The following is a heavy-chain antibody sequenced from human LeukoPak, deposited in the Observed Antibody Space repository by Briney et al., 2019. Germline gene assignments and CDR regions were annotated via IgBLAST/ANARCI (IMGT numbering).Heavy chain of an antibody. CDR3: AKDLVMYSSGWYLLNYYYYYMDV. D-gene: IGHD6-19*01. CDR1: GFTFSAYG. CDR2: ISDRGDNT. Sequence: GGTLRLSCAASGFTFSAYGMTWVRQAPGKGLEWVSHISDRGDNTYYADSVKGRFTISRDNSKNTLYPQMNSLRAEDTAVYYCAKDLVMYSSGWYLLNYYYYYMDVWGKGTTVTVSS. J-gene: IGHJ6*03. V-gene: IGHV3-23*01.